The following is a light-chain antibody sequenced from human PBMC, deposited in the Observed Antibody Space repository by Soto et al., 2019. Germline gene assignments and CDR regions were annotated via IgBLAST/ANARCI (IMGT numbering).Light chain of an antibody. CDR2: GAF. Sequence: EIVMTPSPDTRSVSPGERVSLSCRASPSVSSTLGWYQQKPDQAPSLLIYGAFTRATGIPARSSGTGSGTEFTLTISSLQSEDFALYYCQQYNDWPLTFGQGTKVDIK. CDR1: PSVSST. J-gene: IGKJ1*01. CDR3: QQYNDWPLT. V-gene: IGKV3-15*01.